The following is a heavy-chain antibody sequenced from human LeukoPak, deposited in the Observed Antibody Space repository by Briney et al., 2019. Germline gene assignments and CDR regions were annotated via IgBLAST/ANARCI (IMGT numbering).Heavy chain of an antibody. CDR1: GFTVSSNY. CDR2: IYSCGST. V-gene: IGHV3-53*01. J-gene: IGHJ3*02. Sequence: GGSLRLSCAASGFTVSSNYMSWVRQAPRKGLEWVSVIYSCGSTYYADSVKGRFTISRDNSKNTLYLQMNSLRAEDTAVYYCAKDIAARPGDGAFDIWGQGTMVTVSS. D-gene: IGHD6-6*01. CDR3: AKDIAARPGDGAFDI.